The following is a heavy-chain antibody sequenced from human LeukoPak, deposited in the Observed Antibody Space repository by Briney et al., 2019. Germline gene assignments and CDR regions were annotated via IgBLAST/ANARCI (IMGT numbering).Heavy chain of an antibody. V-gene: IGHV3-21*01. CDR2: I. J-gene: IGHJ4*02. D-gene: IGHD2/OR15-2a*01. Sequence: GGPLRLSCAASGFTFSSYSMNWVRQAPGKGLEWVSSINSVKGRFTISRDNAKNSLSLQMNSLRAEDTAVYYCVRGIIRLGQDDYFDYWGRGTQVTVSS. CDR3: VRGIIRLGQDDYFDY. CDR1: GFTFSSYS.